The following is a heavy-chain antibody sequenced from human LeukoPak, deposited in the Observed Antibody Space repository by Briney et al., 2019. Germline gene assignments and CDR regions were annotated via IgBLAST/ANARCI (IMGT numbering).Heavy chain of an antibody. Sequence: GGSLRLSCAASGFIVSTNYMSWVRQAPGKGLEWVSSISSSSSYIYYADSVKGRFTISRGNAKNSLYLQMNSLRAEDTAVYYCAKDVREYSYGLFDYWGQGALVTVSS. J-gene: IGHJ4*02. D-gene: IGHD5-18*01. CDR1: GFIVSTNY. CDR3: AKDVREYSYGLFDY. V-gene: IGHV3-21*01. CDR2: ISSSSSYI.